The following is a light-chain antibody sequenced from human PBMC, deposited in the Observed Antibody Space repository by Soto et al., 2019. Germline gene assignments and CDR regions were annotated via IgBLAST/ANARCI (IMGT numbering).Light chain of an antibody. J-gene: IGLJ3*02. V-gene: IGLV2-14*01. CDR3: ISYIPSTTTHWV. Sequence: QSVLTQPASVSRSPGQSITISCTGTNTDVGGYDRVSWYQHHPGKAPKMLIFEVFNRPSGISDRFSGSKSGDTASLTISGLQAEDEADYYCISYIPSTTTHWVFGGGTKVTVL. CDR1: NTDVGGYDR. CDR2: EVF.